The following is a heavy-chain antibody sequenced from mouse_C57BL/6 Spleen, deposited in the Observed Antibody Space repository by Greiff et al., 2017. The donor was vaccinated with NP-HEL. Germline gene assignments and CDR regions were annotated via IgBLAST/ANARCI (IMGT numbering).Heavy chain of an antibody. D-gene: IGHD1-1*01. CDR2: IDPEDGET. CDR3: ALLYYYGSASWFAY. CDR1: GFNIKDYY. J-gene: IGHJ3*01. V-gene: IGHV14-2*01. Sequence: VHVKQSGAELVKPGASVKLSCTASGFNIKDYYMHWVKQRTEQGLEWIGRIDPEDGETKYVPKFQGKATKTADTSSNTAYLQLSSLTSEDTAVYYCALLYYYGSASWFAYWGQGTLVTL.